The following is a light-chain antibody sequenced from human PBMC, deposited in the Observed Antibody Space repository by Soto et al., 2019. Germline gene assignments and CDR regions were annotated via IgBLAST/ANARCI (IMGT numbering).Light chain of an antibody. CDR3: QQTYSTPLK. V-gene: IGKV1-39*01. J-gene: IGKJ4*02. CDR2: AAS. Sequence: DIQMTQSPSSLSASVGGRVAISCRASHYISTYLNWYQQRPGKAPKLLIYAASSLQSGVPSRFSGSGSGTDFTLTISSLQPEDFATYYCQQTYSTPLKFGGGTKVDIK. CDR1: HYISTY.